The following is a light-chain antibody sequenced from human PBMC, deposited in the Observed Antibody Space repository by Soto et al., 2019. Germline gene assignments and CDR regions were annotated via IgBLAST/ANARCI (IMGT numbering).Light chain of an antibody. V-gene: IGKV3-11*01. Sequence: EIVLTQSPATLSLSPGERATLSCRASQSVSSYLAWYQQKPGQAPRLLIYDASNRATGIPARFSGSGSGTDFTLTISSLEPEDFAVYYCPQRSNWPRTSGQGTKVEIK. CDR1: QSVSSY. CDR3: PQRSNWPRT. J-gene: IGKJ1*01. CDR2: DAS.